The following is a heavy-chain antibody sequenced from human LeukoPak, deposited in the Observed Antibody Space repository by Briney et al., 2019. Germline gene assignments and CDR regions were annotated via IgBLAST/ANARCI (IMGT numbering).Heavy chain of an antibody. D-gene: IGHD3-3*01. Sequence: GGSLRLSCSASGFTFSTYSMNWVRQAPGKGLEWVANIKQDGSEKYYVDSVKGRFTISRDNAKNSLYLQMNSLRAEDTAVYYCARRFFDYWGQGTLVTVSS. CDR1: GFTFSTYS. CDR2: IKQDGSEK. V-gene: IGHV3-7*01. J-gene: IGHJ4*02. CDR3: ARRFFDY.